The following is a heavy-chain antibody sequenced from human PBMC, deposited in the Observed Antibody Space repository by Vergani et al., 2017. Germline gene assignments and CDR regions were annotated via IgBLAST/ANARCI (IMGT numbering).Heavy chain of an antibody. CDR1: GYPFTSYD. J-gene: IGHJ4*02. CDR3: VTGRGIY. Sequence: QVQLAQSGAEVKKPGASVKVSCKAAGYPFTSYDINWVRQATGQGLEWMGWMNPNSGNTGYAQKFQGRVTMTRKTSISTAYMELSSLRSDDTAVYYCVTGRGIYWGQGTLVTDSS. D-gene: IGHD6-13*01. CDR2: MNPNSGNT. V-gene: IGHV1-8*01.